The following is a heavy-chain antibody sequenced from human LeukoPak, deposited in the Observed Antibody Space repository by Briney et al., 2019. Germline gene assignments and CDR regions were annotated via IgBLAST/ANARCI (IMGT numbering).Heavy chain of an antibody. V-gene: IGHV4-39*07. CDR2: IYYSGST. Sequence: SETLSLTCTVSGDSISSSSYYWGWIRQPPGKGLEWIGSIYYSGSTYYNPSLKSRVTISVDTSKNQFSLKLSSVTAADTAVYYCARALVEQWLVRGYYFDYWGQGTLVTVSS. J-gene: IGHJ4*02. D-gene: IGHD6-19*01. CDR3: ARALVEQWLVRGYYFDY. CDR1: GDSISSSSYY.